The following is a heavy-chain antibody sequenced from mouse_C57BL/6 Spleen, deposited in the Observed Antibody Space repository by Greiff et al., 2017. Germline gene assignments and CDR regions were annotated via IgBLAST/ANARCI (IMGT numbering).Heavy chain of an antibody. D-gene: IGHD1-1*01. CDR2: ISDGGSYT. V-gene: IGHV5-4*01. CDR1: GFTFSSYA. J-gene: IGHJ4*01. CDR3: ARDKTTVVDYYAMDY. Sequence: EVMLVESGGGLVKPGGSLKLSCAASGFTFSSYAMSWVRQTPEKRLEWVATISDGGSYTYYPDNVKGRFTISRDNAKNNLYLQMSHLKSEDTAMYYCARDKTTVVDYYAMDYWGQGTSVTVSS.